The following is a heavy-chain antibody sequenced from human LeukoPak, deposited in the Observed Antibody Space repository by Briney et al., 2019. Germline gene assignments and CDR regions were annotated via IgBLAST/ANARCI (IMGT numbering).Heavy chain of an antibody. CDR3: ARVLRQWLVQVAFDI. CDR1: GGSFSGYY. J-gene: IGHJ3*02. Sequence: SETLSLTCAVYGGSFSGYYWSWIRQPPGKGLEWIGEINHSGSTNYNPSLKSRVTISVDTSKNQFSLKLSSVTAADTAVYYCARVLRQWLVQVAFDIWGQGTMVTVSS. D-gene: IGHD6-19*01. V-gene: IGHV4-34*01. CDR2: INHSGST.